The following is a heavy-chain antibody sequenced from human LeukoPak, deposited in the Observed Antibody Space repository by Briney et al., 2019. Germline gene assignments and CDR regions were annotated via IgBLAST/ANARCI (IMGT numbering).Heavy chain of an antibody. CDR3: ARYNAAPFDY. CDR1: GGSISSYY. D-gene: IGHD1-14*01. CDR2: IYYSGST. J-gene: IGHJ4*02. Sequence: SETLSLTCTVSGGSISSYYWSWIRQPPGKGLEWIGYIYYSGSTNYNPSLKSRVTISVDTSKNQFSLKLSSVTAADTAVYYCARYNAAPFDYWGQGTLVTVSS. V-gene: IGHV4-59*08.